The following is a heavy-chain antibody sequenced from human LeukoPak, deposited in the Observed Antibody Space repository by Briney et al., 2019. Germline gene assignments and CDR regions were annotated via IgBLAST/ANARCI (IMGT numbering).Heavy chain of an antibody. D-gene: IGHD1-1*01. CDR3: ARGQRDERVLYYYGMDV. CDR2: ISGSGGST. CDR1: GFTFSNYA. V-gene: IGHV3-23*01. Sequence: GGSLRLSCAASGFTFSNYAMIWVRQAPGKGLEWVSTISGSGGSTYYADSVKGRFTISRDNSKNTLYLQMNSLRAEDTAVYYCARGQRDERVLYYYGMDVWGQGTTVTVSS. J-gene: IGHJ6*02.